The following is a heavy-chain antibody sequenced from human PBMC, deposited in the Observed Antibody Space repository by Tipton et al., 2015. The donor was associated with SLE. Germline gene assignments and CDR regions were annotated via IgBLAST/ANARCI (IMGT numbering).Heavy chain of an antibody. J-gene: IGHJ3*02. Sequence: GLVKPSETLSLTCTVSGGSISGYYWSWIRQPPGKGLEWIGESHQSGTTNYHQSFKSRVTISVDTSKNQFSLRLNSVTAADTAVYYCARTLGATAHTVYDAFDIWGQGTMVTVSS. V-gene: IGHV4-59*01. D-gene: IGHD1-26*01. CDR3: ARTLGATAHTVYDAFDI. CDR2: SHQSGTT. CDR1: GGSISGYY.